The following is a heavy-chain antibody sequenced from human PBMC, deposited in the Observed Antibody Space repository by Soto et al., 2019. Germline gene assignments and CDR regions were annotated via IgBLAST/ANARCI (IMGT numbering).Heavy chain of an antibody. CDR3: ARPITGTRFDP. D-gene: IGHD1-7*01. CDR2: INHSGST. J-gene: IGHJ5*02. Sequence: SETLSLTCAVYGGSFSGYYWSWIRQPPGKGLEWIGEINHSGSTNYNPSLKSRVTISVDTSKNQFSLKLSSVTAADTAVYYCARPITGTRFDPWGQGTLVTVSS. V-gene: IGHV4-34*01. CDR1: GGSFSGYY.